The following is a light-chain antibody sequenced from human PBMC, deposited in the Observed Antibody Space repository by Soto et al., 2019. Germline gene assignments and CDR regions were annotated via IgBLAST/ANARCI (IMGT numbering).Light chain of an antibody. CDR1: QSVSSSY. Sequence: EVVLTQSPGTLSLSQGERATLSCRASQSVSSSYLAWYQQKPGQAPRLLIYGASSRATGIPDRFSGSGPGTDFTLTISRLEPEDFAVYYCQQYGSSPPITFGQGTRLEIK. J-gene: IGKJ5*01. CDR3: QQYGSSPPIT. V-gene: IGKV3-20*01. CDR2: GAS.